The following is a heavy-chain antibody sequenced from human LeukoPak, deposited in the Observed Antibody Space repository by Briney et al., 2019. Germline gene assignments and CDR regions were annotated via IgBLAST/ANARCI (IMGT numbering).Heavy chain of an antibody. CDR2: ISSNGGST. CDR1: GFTFSVSV. Sequence: PGGSLRLSCAASGFTFSVSVMHWVRQAPGKGLEYVSVISSNGGSTSYANPVKGRFTISRDNSKNTLYLQMGSLRAEGMAVYYCARDLSGGGLDYWGQGTLVTVSS. D-gene: IGHD3-10*01. J-gene: IGHJ4*02. V-gene: IGHV3-64*01. CDR3: ARDLSGGGLDY.